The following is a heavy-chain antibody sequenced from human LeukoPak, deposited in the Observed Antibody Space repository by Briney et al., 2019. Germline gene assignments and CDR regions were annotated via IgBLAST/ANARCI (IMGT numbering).Heavy chain of an antibody. CDR2: IYYSGST. CDR3: ARAAYCGGDCYLFDY. V-gene: IGHV4-39*01. Sequence: SETLSLTCTVSSDSIYSSNYYWGWIRQPPGKGLEWIGSIYYSGSTYYNSSLKSRVTISVDTSKNQFSLKLSSLTAADTAVYYCARAAYCGGDCYLFDYWGQGTLVTVSS. J-gene: IGHJ4*02. CDR1: SDSIYSSNYY. D-gene: IGHD2-21*02.